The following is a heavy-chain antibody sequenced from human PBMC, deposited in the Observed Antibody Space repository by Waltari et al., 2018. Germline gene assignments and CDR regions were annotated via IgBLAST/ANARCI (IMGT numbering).Heavy chain of an antibody. V-gene: IGHV1-2*06. Sequence: QVQLVQSGAEVTKPGASGQVSCKASGYRFTGSYLHWRRQAPGQGLEWRGRIIPDSGVTKYAQNFQGRVTMTRDTSTNTAYMELNSLTSDDTAVYYCAREWGVMVGTAAFYFDYWGQGTLVTVSS. D-gene: IGHD2-15*01. CDR2: IIPDSGVT. CDR3: AREWGVMVGTAAFYFDY. CDR1: GYRFTGSY. J-gene: IGHJ4*02.